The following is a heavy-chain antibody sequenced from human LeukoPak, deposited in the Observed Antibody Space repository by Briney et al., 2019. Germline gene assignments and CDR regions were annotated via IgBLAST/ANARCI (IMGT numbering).Heavy chain of an antibody. Sequence: GGSLRLSCAASGFTFSSYWMSWVRHAPGKGLEWVANIKDDGNAKYYVDSVKGRYTISRDNAKTSLFLQMNSLRAEDTAVYHCAKGSIWKTTVNTGYWGQGTLVTVSS. CDR2: IKDDGNAK. J-gene: IGHJ4*02. CDR3: AKGSIWKTTVNTGY. D-gene: IGHD4-17*01. CDR1: GFTFSSYW. V-gene: IGHV3-7*01.